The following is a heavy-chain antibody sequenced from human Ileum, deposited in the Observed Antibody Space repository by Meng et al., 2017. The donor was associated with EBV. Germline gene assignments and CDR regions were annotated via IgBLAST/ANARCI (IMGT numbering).Heavy chain of an antibody. D-gene: IGHD1-26*01. J-gene: IGHJ4*02. CDR3: AKGGQWDPLDS. Sequence: VHLQRSGPGLLSPPGTRALPCDVSGVSISGNYWRWIRQSPVKGLECVGFINEGTTNYNPSLKSRVTIAAGPANNQISLRLSSVTSADTAIYYCAKGGQWDPLDSWGRGILVTVSS. CDR1: GVSISGNY. CDR2: INEGTT. V-gene: IGHV4-59*01.